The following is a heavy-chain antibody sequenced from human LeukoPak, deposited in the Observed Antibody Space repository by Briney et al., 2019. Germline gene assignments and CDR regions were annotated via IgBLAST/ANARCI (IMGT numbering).Heavy chain of an antibody. V-gene: IGHV3-11*01. CDR3: ARGGTSGHLYWYFDL. CDR2: IDPGGSNI. D-gene: IGHD1-14*01. CDR1: GFTFRDYY. Sequence: GGSLRLSCAASGFTFRDYYMTWTRQTPGKGLEWISYIDPGGSNIYYADSVRGRFTISRDNAQNSLYLQMNSLSAEDTAVYYCARGGTSGHLYWYFDLWGRGSLVTVSS. J-gene: IGHJ2*01.